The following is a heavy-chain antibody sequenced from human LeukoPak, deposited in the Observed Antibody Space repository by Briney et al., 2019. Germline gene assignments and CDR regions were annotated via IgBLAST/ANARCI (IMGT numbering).Heavy chain of an antibody. CDR3: AKDLRPRDAFDI. J-gene: IGHJ3*02. CDR1: GFTFSSYA. V-gene: IGHV3-23*01. Sequence: GGSLRLSCAASGFTFSSYAMSWVRQAPGKGLEWVSAISGSGGSTYYADSVKGRFTISRDNSKNTLCLQMNSLRAEDTAVYYCAKDLRPRDAFDIWGQGTMVTVSS. CDR2: ISGSGGST.